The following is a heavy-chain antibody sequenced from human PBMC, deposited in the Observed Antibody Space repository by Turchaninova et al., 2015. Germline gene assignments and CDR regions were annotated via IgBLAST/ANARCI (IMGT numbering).Heavy chain of an antibody. V-gene: IGHV2-5*02. J-gene: IGHJ4*02. CDR3: ARLPNYYDNSGSLDY. Sequence: QITLKESGPTLVKPTQTLPLTCTFSGFSLRTSAVGVGWIRQPPGKALEWLAVIYWDDVKRYCPSLKSRLTITKDTSKNQVVLTMTNMDPVDTATYYCARLPNYYDNSGSLDYWGQGTLVTVSS. CDR1: GFSLRTSAVG. D-gene: IGHD3-22*01. CDR2: IYWDDVK.